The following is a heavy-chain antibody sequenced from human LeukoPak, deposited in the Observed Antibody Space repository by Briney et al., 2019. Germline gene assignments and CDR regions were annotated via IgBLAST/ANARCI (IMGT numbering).Heavy chain of an antibody. CDR3: ARGGGGYCSSTSCGNFDY. CDR1: GGTFSSYA. V-gene: IGHV1-69*05. CDR2: IIPIFGTA. J-gene: IGHJ4*02. Sequence: SVKVSCKASGGTFSSYAISWVRQAPGQGLEWMGRIIPIFGTANYAQKFQGRVTITTDESTSAAYMELSSLRSEDTAVYYCARGGGGYCSSTSCGNFDYWGQGTLVTVSS. D-gene: IGHD2-2*01.